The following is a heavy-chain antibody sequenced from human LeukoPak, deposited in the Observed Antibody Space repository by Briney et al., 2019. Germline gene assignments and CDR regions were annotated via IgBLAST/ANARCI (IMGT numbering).Heavy chain of an antibody. CDR3: TRDRDDDSSGSIDDAFDI. CDR2: VNSRSSYI. CDR1: GFTFSSYS. D-gene: IGHD3-22*01. Sequence: GGSLRLSCAASGFTFSSYSMNWVRQAPGKGLEWVSSVNSRSSYIYNAESVKGRFTISRDNAKNSLYLQMNSLRAEDTAVYYCTRDRDDDSSGSIDDAFDIWGQGTMLTVSS. J-gene: IGHJ3*02. V-gene: IGHV3-21*01.